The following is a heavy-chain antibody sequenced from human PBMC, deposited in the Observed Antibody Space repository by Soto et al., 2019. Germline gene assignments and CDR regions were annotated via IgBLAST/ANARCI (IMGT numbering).Heavy chain of an antibody. CDR2: ISGSGGST. D-gene: IGHD3-3*01. Sequence: GGSLRLSCAASGFTFSSYAMSWVRQAPGKGLEWVSAISGSGGSTYYADSVKGRFTISRDNSKNTLYLQMNSLRAEDTAVYYCVCDRFLEWLSPSYYYYYGMDVWGQGTTVTVSS. CDR1: GFTFSSYA. J-gene: IGHJ6*02. CDR3: VCDRFLEWLSPSYYYYYGMDV. V-gene: IGHV3-23*01.